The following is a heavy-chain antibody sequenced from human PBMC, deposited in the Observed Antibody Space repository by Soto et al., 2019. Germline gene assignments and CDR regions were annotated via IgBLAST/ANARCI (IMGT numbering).Heavy chain of an antibody. D-gene: IGHD3-22*01. J-gene: IGHJ6*02. Sequence: PVGSLRRSGAASGFTLSSYSMNWVRQAPGKGLEWVSSISSSSSYIYYADSVKGRFTISRDNAKNSLYLQMNSLRAEDTAVYYCARANTKLYDSSGYYFPDYYYGMDVWGQGTTVTVSS. V-gene: IGHV3-21*01. CDR3: ARANTKLYDSSGYYFPDYYYGMDV. CDR1: GFTLSSYS. CDR2: ISSSSSYI.